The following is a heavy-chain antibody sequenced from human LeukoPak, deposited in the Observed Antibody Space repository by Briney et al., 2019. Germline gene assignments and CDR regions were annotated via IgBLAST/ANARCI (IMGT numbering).Heavy chain of an antibody. D-gene: IGHD2-15*01. J-gene: IGHJ6*02. V-gene: IGHV1-18*01. CDR3: ARSSVAATPLYGMDV. CDR2: ISAYNGNT. CDR1: GYTFTSYG. Sequence: ASVKVSCKASGYTFTSYGISWVRQAPGQGLEWMGWISAYNGNTNYAQKLQGRVTMTTDTSTSTAYMELRSLRSDDTAVYYCARSSVAATPLYGMDVWGQGTTVTVSS.